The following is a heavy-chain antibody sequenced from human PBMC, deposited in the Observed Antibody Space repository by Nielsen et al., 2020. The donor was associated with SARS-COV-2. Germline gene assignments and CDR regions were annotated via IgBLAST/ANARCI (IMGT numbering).Heavy chain of an antibody. CDR2: ISYDGSNK. J-gene: IGHJ6*02. CDR3: ARDPFTYYDYVWGSYRNDYYYGMDV. Sequence: WIRQPPGKGLEWVAVISYDGSNKYYADSVKGRFTISRDNSKNTLYLQMNSLRAEDTAVYYCARDPFTYYDYVWGSYRNDYYYGMDVWGQGTTVTVSS. D-gene: IGHD3-16*02. V-gene: IGHV3-30*04.